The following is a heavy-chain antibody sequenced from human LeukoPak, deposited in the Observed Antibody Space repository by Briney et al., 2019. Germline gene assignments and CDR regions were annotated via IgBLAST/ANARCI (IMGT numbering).Heavy chain of an antibody. J-gene: IGHJ4*02. D-gene: IGHD6-13*01. CDR3: AKDRLGAAAAVFDY. V-gene: IGHV3-23*01. CDR2: ISGGANSA. Sequence: GGSLRLSCAASGFTFSTYAMSWVGQAPGKRLEWVSGISGGANSAYYAGSAKGRFTISRDNSKNTLYLQMNSLRADDTAIYYCAKDRLGAAAAVFDYWGQGTLVTVSS. CDR1: GFTFSTYA.